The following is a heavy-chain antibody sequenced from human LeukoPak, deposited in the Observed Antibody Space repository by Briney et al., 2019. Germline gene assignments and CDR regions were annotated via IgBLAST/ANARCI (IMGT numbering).Heavy chain of an antibody. J-gene: IGHJ2*01. V-gene: IGHV3-23*01. CDR3: AKTDKCTSSPGEESYWYFDL. Sequence: PGGSLRLSCAASDFTFSSYAMSWVRQAPGKGVVWVSGISGCASSTYYADSVKGRFTISRDNSKKMLYLQMSSLRAEDTALYYCAKTDKCTSSPGEESYWYFDLWGRGTLVTVSS. CDR1: DFTFSSYA. D-gene: IGHD2-2*01. CDR2: ISGCASST.